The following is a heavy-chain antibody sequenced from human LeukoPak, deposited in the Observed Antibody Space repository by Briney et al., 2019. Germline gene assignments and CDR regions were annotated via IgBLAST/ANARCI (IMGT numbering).Heavy chain of an antibody. D-gene: IGHD4-17*01. CDR2: INPNSGGT. CDR3: ARPDYDDYFDY. Sequence: ASVKVSCKASGYTFTSYAMNWVRQAPGQGLEWMGWINPNSGGTNYAQKFQGRVTMTRDTSISTAYMELSRLRSDDTAVYYCARPDYDDYFDYWGQGTPVTVSS. J-gene: IGHJ4*02. CDR1: GYTFTSYA. V-gene: IGHV1-2*02.